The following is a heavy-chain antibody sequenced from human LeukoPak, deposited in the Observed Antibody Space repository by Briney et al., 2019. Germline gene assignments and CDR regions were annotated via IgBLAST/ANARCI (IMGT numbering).Heavy chain of an antibody. CDR1: GFTFSSYG. J-gene: IGHJ3*02. CDR3: ARRYYDFLSPAFDI. D-gene: IGHD3-3*01. CDR2: ISGSGGST. Sequence: GGSLRLSCAASGFTFSSYGMSWVRQAPGKGLEWVSAISGSGGSTYYADSVKGRFTISRDNSKNTLYLQMNSLRAEDTAVYYCARRYYDFLSPAFDIWGQGTMVTVSS. V-gene: IGHV3-23*01.